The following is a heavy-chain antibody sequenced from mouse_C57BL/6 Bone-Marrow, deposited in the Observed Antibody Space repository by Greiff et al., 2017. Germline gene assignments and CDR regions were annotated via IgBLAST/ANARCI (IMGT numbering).Heavy chain of an antibody. D-gene: IGHD1-1*01. J-gene: IGHJ3*01. V-gene: IGHV1-50*01. CDR3: ARRWDYYGSRDIAY. Sequence: QVQLQQPGAELVKPGASVKLSCKASGYTFTSYWMQWVKQRPGQGLEWIGEIDPSDSYTNYNQKFKGKATLTVDTSSSTAYMQLSSLTSEDSAVYYGARRWDYYGSRDIAYWGQGTLVTVSA. CDR2: IDPSDSYT. CDR1: GYTFTSYW.